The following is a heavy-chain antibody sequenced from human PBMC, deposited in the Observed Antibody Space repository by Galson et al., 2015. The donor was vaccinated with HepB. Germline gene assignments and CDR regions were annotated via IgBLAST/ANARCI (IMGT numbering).Heavy chain of an antibody. CDR2: IIPLFGTS. J-gene: IGHJ4*02. V-gene: IGHV1-69*13. Sequence: SVKVSCKASGATFRNYGISWVRQAPGQGLEWMGGIIPLFGTSEYAQKFAGRVTITADDLTSTAYMDLRSLRSDDTAVYYCGRSLVPAAIAYLDHWGQGTLVTVSS. CDR3: GRSLVPAAIAYLDH. CDR1: GATFRNYG. D-gene: IGHD2-2*02.